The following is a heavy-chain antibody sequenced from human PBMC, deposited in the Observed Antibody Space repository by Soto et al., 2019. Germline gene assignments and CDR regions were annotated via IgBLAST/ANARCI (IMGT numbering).Heavy chain of an antibody. Sequence: GGSLRLSCAASGFTFSSGGMRWGRQAPGRGREGGAGISYDGSNKYYADSVKGRFTISRDNSKNTLYLQMNSLRAEDTAVSSCAKDQNRFGELSYYFDYWGQGTLVTVSS. V-gene: IGHV3-30*18. J-gene: IGHJ4*02. CDR3: AKDQNRFGELSYYFDY. CDR1: GFTFSSGG. CDR2: ISYDGSNK. D-gene: IGHD3-10*01.